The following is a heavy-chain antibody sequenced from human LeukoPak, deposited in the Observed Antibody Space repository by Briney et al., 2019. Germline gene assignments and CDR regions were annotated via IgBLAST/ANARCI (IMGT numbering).Heavy chain of an antibody. CDR3: ARGPAARTLYYYYYYMDV. CDR1: GGSISSHY. D-gene: IGHD6-6*01. V-gene: IGHV4-59*11. CDR2: IYYSGST. J-gene: IGHJ6*03. Sequence: SETLSLTCTVSGGSISSHYWSWIRQPPGKGLEWIGYIYYSGSTNYNPSLKGRVTISVDTSKNQFSLKLSSVTAADTAVYYCARGPAARTLYYYYYYMDVWGKGTTVTVSS.